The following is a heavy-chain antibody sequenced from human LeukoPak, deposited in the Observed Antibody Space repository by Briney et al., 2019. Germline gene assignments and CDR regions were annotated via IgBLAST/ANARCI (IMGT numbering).Heavy chain of an antibody. Sequence: GGSLRLSCAASGFTFSSYGMHWVRQAPGKGPEWVAVISYDGSNKFYADSVKGRFTISRDNSKNTLYLQMNTLRAEDTAVYYCARDFDSSGYYPFYWGQGTPVTVSS. CDR1: GFTFSSYG. D-gene: IGHD3-22*01. J-gene: IGHJ4*02. CDR3: ARDFDSSGYYPFY. V-gene: IGHV3-30*03. CDR2: ISYDGSNK.